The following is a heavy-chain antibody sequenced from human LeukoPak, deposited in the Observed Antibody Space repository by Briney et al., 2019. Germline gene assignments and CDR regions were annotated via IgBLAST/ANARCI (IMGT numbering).Heavy chain of an antibody. V-gene: IGHV3-20*04. CDR3: ARDSSSDGLGEFDY. Sequence: GGPLRPSWAASDFTFDDNGMSWAPQVQGRGLEWVSGINWNGGSTGYADSVKGRFTIYRDNAKNSLYLQMNSLRAEDTALYYCARDSSSDGLGEFDYWGQGTLVTVSS. CDR1: DFTFDDNG. D-gene: IGHD6-6*01. CDR2: INWNGGST. J-gene: IGHJ4*02.